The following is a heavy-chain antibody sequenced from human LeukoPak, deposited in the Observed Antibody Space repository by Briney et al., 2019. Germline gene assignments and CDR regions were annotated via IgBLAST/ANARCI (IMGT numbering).Heavy chain of an antibody. CDR1: GYTFTSYA. D-gene: IGHD3-22*01. CDR2: INAGNGNT. V-gene: IGHV1-3*01. CDR3: ARAALRYDSSGYPQDY. J-gene: IGHJ4*02. Sequence: GASVKVSCRASGYTFTSYAMHWVRQAPGQRLEWMGWINAGNGNTKYSQKFQGRVTITRDTSASTAYMELSSLRSEDTAVYYCARAALRYDSSGYPQDYWGQGTLVTVSS.